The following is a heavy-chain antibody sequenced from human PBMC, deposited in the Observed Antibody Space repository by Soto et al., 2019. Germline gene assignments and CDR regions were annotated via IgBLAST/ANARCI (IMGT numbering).Heavy chain of an antibody. CDR3: ARSSRGSDYYDSSGYSLDY. D-gene: IGHD3-22*01. J-gene: IGHJ4*02. CDR1: TFTVSSSY. Sequence: SGGSLRLSCAASTFTVSSSYMNWVRQAPGKGLEWVSVIDSGGSAYYADSVRGRFFISRDNSKNTLYLHMNSLRAEDTAVYYCARSSRGSDYYDSSGYSLDYWGQGTLVTVSS. CDR2: IDSGGSA. V-gene: IGHV3-53*01.